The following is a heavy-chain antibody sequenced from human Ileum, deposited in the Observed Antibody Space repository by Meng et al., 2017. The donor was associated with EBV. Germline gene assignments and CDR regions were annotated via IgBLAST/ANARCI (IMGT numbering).Heavy chain of an antibody. CDR3: ARDLRVGGAFDY. CDR2: VNYNGDS. D-gene: IGHD1-26*01. J-gene: IGHJ4*02. V-gene: IGHV4-61*08. Sequence: QLQQSGPGLVRPSETLSLTCTVPGASVTSSGYYWSWLRQSPGKGLEWLGYVNYNGDSTYNPSLKSRVTIFIDTSKKQFYLNLTSATAADTAIYYCARDLRVGGAFDYWGQGTLVTVSS. CDR1: GASVTSSGYY.